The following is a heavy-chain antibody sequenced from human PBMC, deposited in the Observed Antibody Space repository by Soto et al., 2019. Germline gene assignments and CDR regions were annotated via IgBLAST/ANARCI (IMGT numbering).Heavy chain of an antibody. V-gene: IGHV5-10-1*01. J-gene: IGHJ4*02. CDR1: GYSFTSYW. D-gene: IGHD6-19*01. Sequence: PGESLKISCKGSGYSFTSYWISWVRQMPGKGLEWMGRIDPSDSYTNYSPSFQGHVTISADKSISTAYLQWSSLKASDTAMYYCATSIEVAGTTYDYWGQGTLVTISS. CDR2: IDPSDSYT. CDR3: ATSIEVAGTTYDY.